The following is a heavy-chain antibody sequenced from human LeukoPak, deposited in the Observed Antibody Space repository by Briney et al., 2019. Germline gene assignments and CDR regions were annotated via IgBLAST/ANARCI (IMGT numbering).Heavy chain of an antibody. D-gene: IGHD4-11*01. V-gene: IGHV1-69*05. CDR1: GGTFSSYA. Sequence: SSVKVSCKASGGTFSSYAISWVRQARGQGLEWMGRIVPIFGTANYAQKFQGRVTITTDESTSTAYMEPSSLRSEDTAVYYCARTTVTTHWFDPWGQGTLVTVSS. J-gene: IGHJ5*02. CDR2: IVPIFGTA. CDR3: ARTTVTTHWFDP.